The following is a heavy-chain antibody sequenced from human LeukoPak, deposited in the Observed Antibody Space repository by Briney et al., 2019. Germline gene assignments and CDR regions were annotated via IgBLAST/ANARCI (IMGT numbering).Heavy chain of an antibody. J-gene: IGHJ3*02. CDR2: IIPIFGTA. V-gene: IGHV1-69*05. Sequence: SVKVSCKASGGTFSSYAISWVRQAPGQGLEWMGRIIPIFGTANYAQKFQGRVTITTDESTSTAYMELSSLRSEDTAVYYCAREHDSSGYRGTFDAFDIWGQGTMVTASS. CDR3: AREHDSSGYRGTFDAFDI. CDR1: GGTFSSYA. D-gene: IGHD3-22*01.